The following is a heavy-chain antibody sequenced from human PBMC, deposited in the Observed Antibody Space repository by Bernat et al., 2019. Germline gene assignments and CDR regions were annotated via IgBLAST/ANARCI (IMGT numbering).Heavy chain of an antibody. J-gene: IGHJ3*02. Sequence: QVQLVQSGAEVKKPGASVKVSCKASGYTFTSYGISWVRQAPGQGLEWMGWISAYNGNTNYAQKLQGRVTMTTDTSTSTAYMELRSLRSDDTAVYYCARDLYYYDTDSVRDAFDIWGQGTMVTVSS. CDR1: GYTFTSYG. V-gene: IGHV1-18*01. CDR3: ARDLYYYDTDSVRDAFDI. D-gene: IGHD3-22*01. CDR2: ISAYNGNT.